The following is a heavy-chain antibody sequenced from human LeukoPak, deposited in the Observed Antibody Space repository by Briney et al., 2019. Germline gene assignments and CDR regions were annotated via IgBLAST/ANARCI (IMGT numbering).Heavy chain of an antibody. CDR3: ASRTDYGDSMMGGAFDI. CDR1: GFTVSSNY. J-gene: IGHJ3*02. D-gene: IGHD4-17*01. V-gene: IGHV3-66*01. Sequence: PGGSLRLSCAASGFTVSSNYMSWVRQAPGKGLEWVSVIYSGGSTYYADSVKGRFTISRDNSKNTLYLQMNSLRAEDTAVYYCASRTDYGDSMMGGAFDIWGQGTMVTVSS. CDR2: IYSGGST.